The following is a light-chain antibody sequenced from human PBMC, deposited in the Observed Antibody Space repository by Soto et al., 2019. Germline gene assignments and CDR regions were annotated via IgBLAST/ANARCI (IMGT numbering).Light chain of an antibody. Sequence: QSALAQPASVSGSPGQSITFSCTGASSDFGTFNLVSWYQQYPGKAPKLIIYEVNKRPPGISNRFSGSKSGNTASLTISGLQAEDEADYYCCSYPGSRWVFSGGTKLTVL. CDR2: EVN. J-gene: IGLJ3*02. CDR3: CSYPGSRWV. V-gene: IGLV2-23*02. CDR1: SSDFGTFNL.